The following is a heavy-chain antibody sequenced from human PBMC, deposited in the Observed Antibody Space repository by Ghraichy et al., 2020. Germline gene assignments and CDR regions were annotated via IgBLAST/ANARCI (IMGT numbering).Heavy chain of an antibody. CDR2: INTNTGNP. Sequence: ASVKVSCKASGYTFTSYAMNWVRQAPGQGLEWMGWINTNTGNPTYAQGFTGRFVFSLDTSVSTAYLQISSLKAEDTAVYYCARSHLFGRNYYYYGMDVWGQGTTVTVSS. D-gene: IGHD2-15*01. J-gene: IGHJ6*02. CDR3: ARSHLFGRNYYYYGMDV. V-gene: IGHV7-4-1*02. CDR1: GYTFTSYA.